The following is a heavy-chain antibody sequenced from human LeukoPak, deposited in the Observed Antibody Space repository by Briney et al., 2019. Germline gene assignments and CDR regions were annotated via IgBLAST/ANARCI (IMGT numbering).Heavy chain of an antibody. V-gene: IGHV3-53*01. J-gene: IGHJ4*02. CDR2: IYSGGST. CDR3: ARGLIKSRSGWHFDY. Sequence: GGSLRLSCAASGFTVSSSYMSWVRQAPGKGLEWVSLIYSGGSTYYADSVRGRFTISRDNPKSSLYLQMNRLRDEDTAVYYCARGLIKSRSGWHFDYWGQGTLVTVSS. D-gene: IGHD6-19*01. CDR1: GFTVSSSY.